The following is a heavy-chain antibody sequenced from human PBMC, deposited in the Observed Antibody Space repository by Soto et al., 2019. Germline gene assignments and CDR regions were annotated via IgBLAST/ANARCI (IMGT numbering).Heavy chain of an antibody. CDR3: ARGVGILRPATMVYYYYGIDV. CDR2: IFHSGSP. CDR1: GGSISSFNL. V-gene: IGHV4-4*02. J-gene: IGHJ6*02. Sequence: SETLSLTCAVSGGSISSFNLWSWVRQPPGKGLEWIGDIFHSGSPNYNPSLKSRVTISVDKSKNQFSLNLRSVTAADTAVYYCARGVGILRPATMVYYYYGIDVWGQRTTDTVSS. D-gene: IGHD3-10*01.